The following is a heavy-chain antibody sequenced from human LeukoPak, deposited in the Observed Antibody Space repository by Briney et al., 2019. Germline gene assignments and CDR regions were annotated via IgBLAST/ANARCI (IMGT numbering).Heavy chain of an antibody. J-gene: IGHJ4*02. Sequence: GGALRLSCAASGFIFSTYWMAWVRQAPGEGLEWVANINPGAGEKYYVDSVKGRFTISRDDAKTSLYLQMDNLRVEATAVYSCATWGLAYTIDFWGQGTLVTVSS. CDR3: ATWGLAYTIDF. CDR1: GFIFSTYW. D-gene: IGHD2-21*01. CDR2: INPGAGEK. V-gene: IGHV3-7*01.